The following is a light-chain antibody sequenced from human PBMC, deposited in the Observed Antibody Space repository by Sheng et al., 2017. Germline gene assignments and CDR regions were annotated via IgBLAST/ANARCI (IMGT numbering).Light chain of an antibody. J-gene: IGKJ1*01. CDR2: GAS. CDR1: QTISTY. V-gene: IGKV3-20*01. CDR3: QQYDNSPWT. Sequence: VLTQSPATLSLSPGDTATLSCRASQTISTYLAWYQQKPGQAPRLLIYGASGRASGTPYRISGIGSGTDYTLTIIRLEPEDFAVYYCQQYDNSPWTFGQGTKVEIK.